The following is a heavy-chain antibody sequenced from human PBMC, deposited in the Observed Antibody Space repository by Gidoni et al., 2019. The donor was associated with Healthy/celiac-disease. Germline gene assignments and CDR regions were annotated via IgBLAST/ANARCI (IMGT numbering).Heavy chain of an antibody. V-gene: IGHV3-30-3*01. D-gene: IGHD3-16*01. J-gene: IGHJ4*02. CDR2: ISYDGSNK. CDR3: ASPVDSLGY. Sequence: QVQLVASGGGVVQPGRSLRLSCAASGFTFSSYAMHWVRQAPGKGLEWVAVISYDGSNKYYADSVKGRFTISRDNSKNTLYLQMNSLRAEDTAVYYCASPVDSLGYWGQGTLVTVSS. CDR1: GFTFSSYA.